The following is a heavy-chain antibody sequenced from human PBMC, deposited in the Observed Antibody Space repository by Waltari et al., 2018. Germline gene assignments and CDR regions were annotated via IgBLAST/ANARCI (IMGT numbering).Heavy chain of an antibody. V-gene: IGHV3-74*01. CDR2: INIDGGYI. CDR3: ARKGGRGYPYGPFYYDH. J-gene: IGHJ4*02. D-gene: IGHD5-18*01. Sequence: CAASGFTFGDYWMHWVRQPPGKGLEWVSRINIDGGYISYTDSVKGRFTISRDNAKNTLFLQLNSLRAEDTAVYYCARKGGRGYPYGPFYYDHWGQGTLVTVSP. CDR1: GFTFGDYW.